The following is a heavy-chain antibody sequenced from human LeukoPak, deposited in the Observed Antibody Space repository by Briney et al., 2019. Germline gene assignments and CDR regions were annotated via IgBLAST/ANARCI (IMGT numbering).Heavy chain of an antibody. CDR1: NFSISSGYY. V-gene: IGHV4-38-2*02. CDR3: ARAGEYGEYGMDV. CDR2: LYHTGST. J-gene: IGHJ6*02. D-gene: IGHD2-2*01. Sequence: PSETLSLTCTVSNFSISSGYYWGWIRQPPGKGLEWIGSLYHTGSTYYNPSLKSRVASSVDTSKNQFSLKLSSATAADTAVYYCARAGEYGEYGMDVWGQGTTVIVSS.